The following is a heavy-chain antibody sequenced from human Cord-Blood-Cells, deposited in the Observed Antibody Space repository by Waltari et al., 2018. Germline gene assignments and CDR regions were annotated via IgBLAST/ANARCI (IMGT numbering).Heavy chain of an antibody. CDR2: INHSGST. V-gene: IGHV4-34*01. J-gene: IGHJ4*02. D-gene: IGHD5-12*01. CDR1: GGSFSGYY. CDR3: ARVPAQRDGYNDY. Sequence: QVQLQQWGAGLLKPSETLSLTCAVYGGSFSGYYWSWIRQPPGKGLEWIGEINHSGSTNYNPSLKSRVTISVDTSKNQFSLKLSSVTAADTAVYYCARVPAQRDGYNDYWGQGTLVTVSS.